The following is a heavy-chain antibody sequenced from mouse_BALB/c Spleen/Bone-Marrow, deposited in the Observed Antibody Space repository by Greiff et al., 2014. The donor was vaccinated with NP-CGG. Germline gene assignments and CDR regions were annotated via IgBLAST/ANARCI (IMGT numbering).Heavy chain of an antibody. D-gene: IGHD1-1*02. CDR1: GFVFSDYY. CDR3: ARSGEKYGSMDY. J-gene: IGHJ4*01. Sequence: EVKLMESGGGLVKPGGSLKLSCTASGFVFSDYYMYWVRQTPEKRLEWVAGISDGGSYTYYPDSVKGRFTISRDNAKNNLYLQMSSLRSEDTAMYYCARSGEKYGSMDYWGQGTSVTVSS. V-gene: IGHV5-4*02. CDR2: ISDGGSYT.